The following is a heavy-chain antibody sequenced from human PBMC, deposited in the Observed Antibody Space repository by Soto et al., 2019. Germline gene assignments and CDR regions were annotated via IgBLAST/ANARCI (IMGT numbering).Heavy chain of an antibody. CDR1: GFTVSSHA. CDR2: VTADGGT. Sequence: EVQVLESGGGLVQPGGSLRLSCEGSGFTVSSHAMTWIRQAPGKGPEWVSTVTADGGTYYADSVKGRFAMSRDTSEYTPYLQMNSLGAEDTAAYYCAPHVSCSGGSCQYDAFAIRGQGTMVTVSS. D-gene: IGHD2-15*01. V-gene: IGHV3-23*01. CDR3: APHVSCSGGSCQYDAFAI. J-gene: IGHJ3*02.